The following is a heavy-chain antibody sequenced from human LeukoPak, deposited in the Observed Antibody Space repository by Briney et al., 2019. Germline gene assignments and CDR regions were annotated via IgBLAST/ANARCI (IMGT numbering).Heavy chain of an antibody. D-gene: IGHD1-26*01. Sequence: GGSLRLSCAASGFTFSSYGMHWVRQAPGKGLEWVAVISYDGSNKYYADSVKGRFTISRDNSKNTLYLQMNSLRAEDTAVYYCANYKEWELIDPRNAFDIWGQGTMVTVSS. CDR1: GFTFSSYG. CDR2: ISYDGSNK. CDR3: ANYKEWELIDPRNAFDI. V-gene: IGHV3-30*18. J-gene: IGHJ3*02.